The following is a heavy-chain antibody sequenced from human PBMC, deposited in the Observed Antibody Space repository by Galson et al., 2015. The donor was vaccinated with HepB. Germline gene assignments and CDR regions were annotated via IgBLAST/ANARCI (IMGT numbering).Heavy chain of an antibody. D-gene: IGHD3-22*01. CDR1: GFTFSSYA. Sequence: SLRLSCAASGFTFSSYAMSWVRQAPGKGLEWVSAITGSGGTTYYADSVKGRFTISRDNSKNTLYLQMNSLRVEDTAVYYCAKDLYYFYSSGSYYEPDWGQGTLVTVSS. CDR3: AKDLYYFYSSGSYYEPD. J-gene: IGHJ4*02. V-gene: IGHV3-23*01. CDR2: ITGSGGTT.